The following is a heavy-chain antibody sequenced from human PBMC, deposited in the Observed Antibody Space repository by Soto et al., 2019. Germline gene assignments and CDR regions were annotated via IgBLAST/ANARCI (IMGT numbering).Heavy chain of an antibody. CDR2: IYYSGST. CDR1: GCSISSGGYY. J-gene: IGHJ3*02. V-gene: IGHV4-31*03. D-gene: IGHD3-22*01. CDR3: ARAGGLYYYDSRDAFDI. Sequence: PSETLSLSCTVSGCSISSGGYYWSWIRQHPGKGLEWIGYIYYSGSTYYNPSLKSRVTISVDTSKNQFSLKLSSVTAADTAVYYCARAGGLYYYDSRDAFDIWGQGTMVTVS.